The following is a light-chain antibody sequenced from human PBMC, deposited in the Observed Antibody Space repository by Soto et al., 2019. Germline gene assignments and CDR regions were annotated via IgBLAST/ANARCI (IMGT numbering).Light chain of an antibody. V-gene: IGLV1-44*01. J-gene: IGLJ3*02. Sequence: QSVLTQTPSASGTPGQTVTISCSGSRSNIGNNAVSWYQQFPGTAPKPLIYNNNQRPSGVRDRFSGSKSGTSASLAISGLQSEDEADYYCATWDDSLNARGVFGGGTKLTVL. CDR3: ATWDDSLNARGV. CDR1: RSNIGNNA. CDR2: NNN.